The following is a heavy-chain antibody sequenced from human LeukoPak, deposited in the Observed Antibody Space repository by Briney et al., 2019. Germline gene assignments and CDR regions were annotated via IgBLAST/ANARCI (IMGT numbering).Heavy chain of an antibody. CDR2: IYYRGST. D-gene: IGHD3-22*01. Sequence: SETLSLTCTVSGGSISSYYWSWIRQPPGKGLEWIGYIYYRGSTNYNPSLKSRVTISVDTSKNQFSLKLSSVTAADTAVYYCARGRYYYDSSGYLKYFDYWGQGTLVTVSS. CDR1: GGSISSYY. CDR3: ARGRYYYDSSGYLKYFDY. J-gene: IGHJ4*02. V-gene: IGHV4-59*01.